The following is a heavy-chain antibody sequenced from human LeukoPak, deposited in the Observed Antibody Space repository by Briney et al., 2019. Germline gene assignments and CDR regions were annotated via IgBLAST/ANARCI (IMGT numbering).Heavy chain of an antibody. CDR3: ARGRVISGSYFDY. V-gene: IGHV4-38-2*01. D-gene: IGHD2-21*01. CDR2: INHSGST. J-gene: IGHJ4*02. Sequence: PSETLSLTCAVSGYSISSGYYWGWIRQPPGKGLEWIGEINHSGSTNYNPSLKSRVTISVDTSKNQFSLKLSSVTAADTAVYYCARGRVISGSYFDYWGQGTLVTVSS. CDR1: GYSISSGYY.